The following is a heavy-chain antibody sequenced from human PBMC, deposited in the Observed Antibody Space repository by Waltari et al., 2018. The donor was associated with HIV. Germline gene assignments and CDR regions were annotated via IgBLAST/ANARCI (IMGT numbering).Heavy chain of an antibody. CDR1: GFTFTSDA. D-gene: IGHD6-13*01. CDR3: ARDRRQLVRDAFDV. V-gene: IGHV3-33*01. CDR2: IWFDGSIT. Sequence: QVELVESGGGVVQPGRSMRLSCAASGFTFTSDAMHWVRQAPGKGLEWVAVIWFDGSITYYAESVKGRFTISRDNSRYKVYLQMNSLRADDTAVYYCARDRRQLVRDAFDVWGRGTKVTVSS. J-gene: IGHJ3*01.